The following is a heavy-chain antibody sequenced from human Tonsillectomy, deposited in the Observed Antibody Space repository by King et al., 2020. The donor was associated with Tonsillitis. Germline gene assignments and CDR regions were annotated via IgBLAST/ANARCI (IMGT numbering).Heavy chain of an antibody. CDR2: IYWDNDK. CDR3: AHIAFRGRYFDY. J-gene: IGHJ4*02. Sequence: ITLKESGPTLVKPTQTLTLTCTFSGFSLSTSGVGVGWIRQPPGKALEWLALIYWDNDKRYTPSLKSRLTITKDTSKNQLVLTMNNMDPVDTAAYYCAHIAFRGRYFDYWGQGTLVTVSS. V-gene: IGHV2-5*02. CDR1: GFSLSTSGVG.